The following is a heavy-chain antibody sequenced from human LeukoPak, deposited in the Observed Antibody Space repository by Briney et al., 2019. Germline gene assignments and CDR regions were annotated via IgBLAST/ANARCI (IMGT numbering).Heavy chain of an antibody. Sequence: SVKVSCKASGGTFSSYAISWVRQAPGQGLEWMGGIIPIFGTANYAQKVQGRVTMTTDTSTSTAYMELRSLRSDDTAVYYCARIYYDSSGYSPYDYWGQGTLVTVSS. D-gene: IGHD3-22*01. CDR3: ARIYYDSSGYSPYDY. V-gene: IGHV1-69*05. CDR1: GGTFSSYA. J-gene: IGHJ4*02. CDR2: IIPIFGTA.